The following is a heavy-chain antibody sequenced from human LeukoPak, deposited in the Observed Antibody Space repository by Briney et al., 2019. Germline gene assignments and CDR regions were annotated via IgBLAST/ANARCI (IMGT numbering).Heavy chain of an antibody. Sequence: GGSLRLSCAVSGFTMRSYAMNWVRQAPGKGLEWVSTISASTDSTYYTDSVKGRFTISRDNFRNMLYLEMNSLRAEDTAVYYCAKAAWWERRMDVWGQGTTVTVSS. D-gene: IGHD1-26*01. J-gene: IGHJ6*02. CDR3: AKAAWWERRMDV. V-gene: IGHV3-23*01. CDR1: GFTMRSYA. CDR2: ISASTDST.